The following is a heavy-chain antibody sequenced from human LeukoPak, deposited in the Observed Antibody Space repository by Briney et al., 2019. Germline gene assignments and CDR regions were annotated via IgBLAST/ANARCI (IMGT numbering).Heavy chain of an antibody. J-gene: IGHJ4*02. CDR1: GFTFSSYA. CDR3: AKDGGVWFGESNDY. D-gene: IGHD3-10*01. V-gene: IGHV3-23*01. CDR2: INGNAGRT. Sequence: GGSLRLSCAASGFTFSSYAMSWVRQAPGKGLEWVSSINGNAGRTYYADSVKGRFTISRDNSKNTLYLQMNSLRVEDTAVYYCAKDGGVWFGESNDYWGQGTLVTVSS.